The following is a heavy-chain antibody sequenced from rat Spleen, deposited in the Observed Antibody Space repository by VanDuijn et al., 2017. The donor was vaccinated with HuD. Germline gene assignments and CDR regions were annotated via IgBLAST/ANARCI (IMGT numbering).Heavy chain of an antibody. J-gene: IGHJ2*01. Sequence: EVQLVESGGGLVQPGRSLKLSCVASGFPINNYWMTWIRQAPGKGLEWVASITNTGGSIYYPDSVRGRFTISRDPAQNTQYLQMDSLRSEDTAIYYCTRALYNSGYADYWGQGVMVTVSS. CDR3: TRALYNSGYADY. CDR1: GFPINNYW. CDR2: ITNTGGSI. D-gene: IGHD4-3*01. V-gene: IGHV5-31*01.